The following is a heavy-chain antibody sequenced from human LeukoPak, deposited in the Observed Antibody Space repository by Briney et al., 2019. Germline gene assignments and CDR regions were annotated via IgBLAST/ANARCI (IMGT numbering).Heavy chain of an antibody. D-gene: IGHD3-3*01. CDR3: ARGRTKHTIFGPAAGP. J-gene: IGHJ5*02. CDR2: INHSGST. V-gene: IGHV4-34*01. Sequence: SETLSLTCAVYGGSFSGYYWSWIRQPPGKGLEWIGEINHSGSTNYNPSLKSRVTISVDTSKNQFPLKLSSVTAADTAVYYCARGRTKHTIFGPAAGPWGQGTLVTVSS. CDR1: GGSFSGYY.